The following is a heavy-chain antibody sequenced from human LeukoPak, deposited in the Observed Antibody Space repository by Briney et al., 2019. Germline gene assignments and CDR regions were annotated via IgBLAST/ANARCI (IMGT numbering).Heavy chain of an antibody. J-gene: IGHJ4*02. D-gene: IGHD6-13*01. Sequence: SETLSLTCTVSGGSITSNSYYWGWIRQPPGKGLEWIGSIYYSGSSYYNASLNSRVTISVDTSKNQFSLRLSSVTAADTAMYYCATAGSWQGALDYWGQGTLVTVSS. V-gene: IGHV4-39*01. CDR3: ATAGSWQGALDY. CDR1: GGSITSNSYY. CDR2: IYYSGSS.